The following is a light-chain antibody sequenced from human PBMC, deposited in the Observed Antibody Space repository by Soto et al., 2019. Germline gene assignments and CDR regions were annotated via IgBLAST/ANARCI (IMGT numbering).Light chain of an antibody. Sequence: DIQMTHSPSSLSASVGDRVTITCRASESIRTSLNWYQKKAGKAPKFLIYDASNLESGVPSRFTGSGFGTDFTLTISSLQPEDFASYYCQQSFDLPRTFGQGTTVDIK. CDR2: DAS. J-gene: IGKJ1*01. V-gene: IGKV1-39*01. CDR3: QQSFDLPRT. CDR1: ESIRTS.